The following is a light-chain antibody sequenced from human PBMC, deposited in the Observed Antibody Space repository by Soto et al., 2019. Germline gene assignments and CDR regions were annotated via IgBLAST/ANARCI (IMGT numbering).Light chain of an antibody. V-gene: IGKV3-11*01. CDR3: QQRRYWPVT. CDR1: QSVSSY. J-gene: IGKJ1*01. CDR2: DAS. Sequence: EIVLTQSPVILSMSPGERATLSCRASQSVSSYFAWYQQKPGQAPRLLIYDASNRATGVPARFSGSGSGTDFTLTISSLEPEDFAVYYCQQRRYWPVTFGQGTEVEIK.